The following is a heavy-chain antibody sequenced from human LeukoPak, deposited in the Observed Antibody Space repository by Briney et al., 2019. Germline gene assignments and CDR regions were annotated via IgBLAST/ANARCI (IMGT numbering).Heavy chain of an antibody. Sequence: WETLSLTCTVSGGFISSYYWSWIRQPAGKGLEWIGRIYTSGSTNYNPSLKSRVTMLVDTSKNQFSLKLSSVTAADTAVYYCARDRGSYGLDYWGQGTLVTVSS. V-gene: IGHV4-4*07. D-gene: IGHD1-26*01. CDR1: GGFISSYY. CDR2: IYTSGST. CDR3: ARDRGSYGLDY. J-gene: IGHJ4*02.